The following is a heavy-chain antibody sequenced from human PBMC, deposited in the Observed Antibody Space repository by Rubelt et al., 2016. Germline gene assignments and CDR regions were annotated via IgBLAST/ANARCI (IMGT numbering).Heavy chain of an antibody. CDR1: GGSISSGGYY. CDR2: IYYSVST. J-gene: IGHJ4*02. D-gene: IGHD2/OR15-2a*01. CDR3: ARDSGSRIFDY. Sequence: QVQLQESGPGLVKPSQTLSLTCTVSGGSISSGGYYWSWIRQHPGKGLGWIGYIYYSVSTYYNPSPKSRVTISVDTSKNQFSLKLSSVTAADTAVYYCARDSGSRIFDYWGQGTLVTVSS. V-gene: IGHV4-31*03.